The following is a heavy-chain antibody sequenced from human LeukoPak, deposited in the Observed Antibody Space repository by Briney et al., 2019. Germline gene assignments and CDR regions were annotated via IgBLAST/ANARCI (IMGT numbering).Heavy chain of an antibody. CDR1: GFAFSNYA. D-gene: IGHD6-6*01. Sequence: PGGSLRLSCAASGFAFSNYAMNWVRQAPGKALEWVSSISGSGGNTYYADSVKGWFTISRDNSKNTLSLQMNSLRAEDTAIYYCAKPDGIAATEVWGQGTLVTVSS. CDR3: AKPDGIAATEV. CDR2: ISGSGGNT. V-gene: IGHV3-23*01. J-gene: IGHJ4*02.